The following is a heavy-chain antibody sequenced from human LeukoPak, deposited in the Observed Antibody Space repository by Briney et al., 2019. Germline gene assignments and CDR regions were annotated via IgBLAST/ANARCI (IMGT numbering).Heavy chain of an antibody. J-gene: IGHJ6*02. V-gene: IGHV3-21*01. CDR1: GFTFSSHA. CDR2: VSSSGTKI. Sequence: GGSLRLSCAASGFTFSSHAMNWVRQAPGKGLEWVSSVSSSGTKIFYADSVRGRFTVSRDNAGNSLSLQMNSLRAEDTAVYYCARDILSVAASYGMDVWGQGTTVTVSS. D-gene: IGHD6-19*01. CDR3: ARDILSVAASYGMDV.